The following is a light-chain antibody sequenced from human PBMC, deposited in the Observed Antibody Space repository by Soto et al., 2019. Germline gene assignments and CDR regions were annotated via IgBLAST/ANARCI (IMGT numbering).Light chain of an antibody. Sequence: DIQMTQSPSSLSASVGHRVTITCQASQDITNSLNWYQQKPGKAPKLLIYDASNLETGVPSRFSGSGYGTDFTFYISSLQPEDIATYYCQQFDNLPLTFGGGTKVQI. V-gene: IGKV1-33*01. CDR3: QQFDNLPLT. J-gene: IGKJ4*01. CDR1: QDITNS. CDR2: DAS.